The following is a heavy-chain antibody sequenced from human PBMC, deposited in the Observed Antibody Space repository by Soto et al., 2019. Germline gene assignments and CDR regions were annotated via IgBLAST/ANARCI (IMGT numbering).Heavy chain of an antibody. D-gene: IGHD5-18*01. CDR1: GYTFSSYG. CDR2: FNTYNGNT. V-gene: IGHV1-18*01. Sequence: QVQLVQSGAEVKKPGASVKVSCKASGYTFSSYGNTWVRQAPGQRLEWMGWFNTYNGNTNYAQKLQGRVTMTTDTSTSTAYMELRSLRSDDTAVYYCARERGGYSYGDYWGQGALVTVSS. J-gene: IGHJ4*02. CDR3: ARERGGYSYGDY.